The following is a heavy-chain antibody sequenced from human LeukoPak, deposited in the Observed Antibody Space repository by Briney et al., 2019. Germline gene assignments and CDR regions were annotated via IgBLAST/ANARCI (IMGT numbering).Heavy chain of an antibody. Sequence: GASVKDSCKASGYTFTSYGISWVRQAPGQGLEWMGWISAYNGNTNYAQKLQGRVTMTTDTSTSTAYMELRSLRSDDTAVYYCARSLTYYYDSSGYWGEDYWGQGTLVTVSS. CDR2: ISAYNGNT. J-gene: IGHJ4*02. D-gene: IGHD3-22*01. V-gene: IGHV1-18*01. CDR3: ARSLTYYYDSSGYWGEDY. CDR1: GYTFTSYG.